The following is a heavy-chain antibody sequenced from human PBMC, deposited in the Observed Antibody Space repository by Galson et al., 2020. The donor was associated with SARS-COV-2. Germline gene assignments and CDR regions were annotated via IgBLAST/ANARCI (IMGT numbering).Heavy chain of an antibody. Sequence: HGESLKISCAASGFTVSNNYVSRVRQAPGKGLEWVSVIYTTGSTYYADSVKGRFTVSRDNSKNTLYLQMNSLRVEDTAVYYCARVCLCPGSCSSTSCYGQYYQYHMDVWGRGTTVTVSS. J-gene: IGHJ6*03. CDR2: IYTTGST. D-gene: IGHD2-2*01. CDR1: GFTVSNNY. CDR3: ARVCLCPGSCSSTSCYGQYYQYHMDV. V-gene: IGHV3-53*01.